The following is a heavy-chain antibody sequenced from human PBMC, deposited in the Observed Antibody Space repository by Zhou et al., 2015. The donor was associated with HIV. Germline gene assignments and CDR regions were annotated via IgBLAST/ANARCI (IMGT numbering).Heavy chain of an antibody. J-gene: IGHJ4*02. Sequence: EVQLVETGGGLIQPGGSLRLSCAASGFNVSNKYMTWVRQAPGKGLEWVSTLYSVGSAYYADSVRGRFTISRDNSKNTVFLQMNSLRTEDTAVYYCARDLGGVAALGTIGYLDHWGQGTLVTVSS. CDR3: ARDLGGVAALGTIGYLDH. CDR1: GFNVSNKY. V-gene: IGHV3-53*02. CDR2: LYSVGSA. D-gene: IGHD6-13*01.